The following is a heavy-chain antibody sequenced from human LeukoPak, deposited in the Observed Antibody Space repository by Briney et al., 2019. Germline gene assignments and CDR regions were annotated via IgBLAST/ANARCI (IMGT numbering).Heavy chain of an antibody. CDR3: ARAYYSNYDFWSGYYYYYYYGMDV. Sequence: GGSLRLSCAASGFTFSSYAMHWVRQAPGKGLEWVAVISYDGSNKYYADSVKGRFTISRDNSKNTLYLQMNSLRAEDTAVYYCARAYYSNYDFWSGYYYYYYYGMDVWSQGTTVTVSS. J-gene: IGHJ6*02. CDR2: ISYDGSNK. V-gene: IGHV3-30*04. CDR1: GFTFSSYA. D-gene: IGHD3-3*01.